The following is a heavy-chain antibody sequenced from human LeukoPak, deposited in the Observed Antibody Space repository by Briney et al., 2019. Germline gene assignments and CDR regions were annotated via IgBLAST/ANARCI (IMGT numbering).Heavy chain of an antibody. CDR1: GFTFSNYG. CDR3: AKKARASLIWCHDDY. V-gene: IGHV3-30*18. D-gene: IGHD4/OR15-4a*01. Sequence: PGGSLRLSCAASGFTFSNYGMHWVRQAPGKGLEWVAVISYDGSNKYYADSVKGRFTISRDNSKNTLFLQMNSLRGEDTAVYYCAKKARASLIWCHDDYWGQGTLVTVSS. J-gene: IGHJ4*02. CDR2: ISYDGSNK.